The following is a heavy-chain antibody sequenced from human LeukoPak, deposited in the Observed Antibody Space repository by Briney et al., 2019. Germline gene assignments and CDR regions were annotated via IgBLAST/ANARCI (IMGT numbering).Heavy chain of an antibody. CDR1: GFTISNYR. V-gene: IGHV3-48*01. CDR2: ISSSSSSI. Sequence: GGSLRLSCVGTGFTISNYRMNWVRQAPGKGREGVSNISSSSSSIFYADSVKGRFTISRDNAKNSLDLQMNSLRAEDTAVYYCARETDSAFDIWGQGTMVTVSS. CDR3: ARETDSAFDI. J-gene: IGHJ3*02.